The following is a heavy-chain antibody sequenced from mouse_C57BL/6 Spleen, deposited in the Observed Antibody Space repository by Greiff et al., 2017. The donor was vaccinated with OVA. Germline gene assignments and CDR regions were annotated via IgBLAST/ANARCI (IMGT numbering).Heavy chain of an antibody. J-gene: IGHJ1*03. CDR3: AGTTVVATDWYFDV. D-gene: IGHD1-1*01. CDR2: ISSGSSTI. Sequence: EVKLVESGGGLVKPGGSLKLSCAASGFTFSDYGMHWVRQAPEKGLEWVAYISSGSSTIYYADTVKGRFTNSRDNAKNTLFLQMTSLRAEDTAMYYCAGTTVVATDWYFDVWGTGTTVTVSS. CDR1: GFTFSDYG. V-gene: IGHV5-17*01.